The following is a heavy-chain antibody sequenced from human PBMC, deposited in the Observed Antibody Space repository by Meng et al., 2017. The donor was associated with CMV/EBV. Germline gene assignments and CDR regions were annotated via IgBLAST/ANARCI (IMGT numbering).Heavy chain of an antibody. V-gene: IGHV1-8*03. D-gene: IGHD1-14*01. CDR3: ERVRNGNPGFDP. CDR1: GYTFTSYD. J-gene: IGHJ5*02. CDR2: MNPNSGNT. Sequence: ASVKVSCKASGYTFTSYDINWVRQATGQGLEWMGWMNPNSGNTGYAQKFQGRVTITRNTSTSTAYMERSSLRSEDTAEYYCERVRNGNPGFDPWGQGTLVTVSS.